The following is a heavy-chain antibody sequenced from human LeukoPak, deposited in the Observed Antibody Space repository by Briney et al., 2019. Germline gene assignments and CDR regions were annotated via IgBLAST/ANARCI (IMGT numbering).Heavy chain of an antibody. CDR3: AIIYADSRAFDY. D-gene: IGHD4-17*01. V-gene: IGHV5-51*01. J-gene: IGHJ4*02. Sequence: GESLKISCQGSGYTFTTYWIAWVRQMPGKGLEWMGIINPADSDTRYSPSFQGQVTISADKSISTAYLQWGSLKASDTATYYCAIIYADSRAFDYWGQGTLVTVSS. CDR1: GYTFTTYW. CDR2: INPADSDT.